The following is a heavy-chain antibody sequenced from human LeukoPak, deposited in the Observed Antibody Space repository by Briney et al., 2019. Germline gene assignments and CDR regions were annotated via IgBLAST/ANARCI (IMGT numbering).Heavy chain of an antibody. CDR2: VSASGFHV. J-gene: IGHJ4*02. CDR3: AKSSTGLRQKGPFDS. D-gene: IGHD1-14*01. V-gene: IGHV3-11*01. Sequence: GGSLRLSCEASGFTFSDYYMNWVRQAPGKGLEWISYVSASGFHVYADSGKGRFTIFRENSKNSVFLQMNSLREDDTAVYYCAKSSTGLRQKGPFDSWGQGTLVTVSS. CDR1: GFTFSDYY.